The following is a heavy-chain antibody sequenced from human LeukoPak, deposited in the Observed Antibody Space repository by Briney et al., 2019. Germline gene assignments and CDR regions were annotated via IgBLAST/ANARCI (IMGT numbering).Heavy chain of an antibody. CDR1: GYSFTNYW. CDR3: AKHWQQLGRVDY. V-gene: IGHV5-51*01. J-gene: IGHJ4*02. Sequence: GESLKISCKGSGYSFTNYWIGWVRQMPGKGLEWMGIIYPSDSDTRYSPSFQGQVTISADKSISTAYLQWSSLKTSDTAMYYCAKHWQQLGRVDYWGQGTLVTVSS. CDR2: IYPSDSDT. D-gene: IGHD6-13*01.